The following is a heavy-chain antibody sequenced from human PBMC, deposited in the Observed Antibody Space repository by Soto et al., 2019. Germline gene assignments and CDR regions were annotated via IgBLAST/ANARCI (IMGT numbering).Heavy chain of an antibody. CDR1: GFSLSTGGVG. CDR3: AHEQYGLERWWFDP. Sequence: QITLKESGPTRVQPTQTLTLTCTFSGFSLSTGGVGVGWIRQPPGKALEWLALIYWDDDKRYSPSLKSRLTSTKYTSRNQVVLTITNMDPVDTATYDCAHEQYGLERWWFDPWGQGTLVTVSS. V-gene: IGHV2-5*02. D-gene: IGHD3-10*01. J-gene: IGHJ5*02. CDR2: IYWDDDK.